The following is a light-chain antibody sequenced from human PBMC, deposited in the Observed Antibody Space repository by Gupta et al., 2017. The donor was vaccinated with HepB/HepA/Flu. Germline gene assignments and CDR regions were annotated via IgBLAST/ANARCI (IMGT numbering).Light chain of an antibody. CDR3: SSYTSSGTLGV. J-gene: IGLJ7*01. CDR1: SSDAGGYNY. CDR2: DVI. V-gene: IGLV2-14*03. Sequence: QSALTQPASVSGSPGPSITISCTGTSSDAGGYNYVSWYQHHPGKAPKLMIYDVINRPSGVPNRFSGSKSGNTASLTISGLQAEDEADYYCSSYTSSGTLGVFGGGTQLTVL.